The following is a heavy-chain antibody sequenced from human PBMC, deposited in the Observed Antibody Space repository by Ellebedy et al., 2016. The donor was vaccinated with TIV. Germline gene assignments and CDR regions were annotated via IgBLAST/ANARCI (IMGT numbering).Heavy chain of an antibody. Sequence: PGGSLRLSCAASGFRFSDYYMSWVRQAPGKGLEWVSSISSSGSYLYYADSVKGRFTISRDNAKNSLYLQMNSLRVDDTAVYYCATSRARVYWGQGTLVTVSS. CDR3: ATSRARVY. CDR1: GFRFSDYY. V-gene: IGHV3-21*01. CDR2: ISSSGSYL. J-gene: IGHJ4*02.